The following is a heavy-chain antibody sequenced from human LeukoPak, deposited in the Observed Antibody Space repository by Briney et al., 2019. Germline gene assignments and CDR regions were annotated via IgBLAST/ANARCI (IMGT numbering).Heavy chain of an antibody. D-gene: IGHD3/OR15-3a*01. J-gene: IGHJ6*02. Sequence: GGSLRLSCAASGFIFSNYGVKWVRQAPGKVVGLVSGFYTNGNTRYADSLRGRFTISRDNAKNTLYLQMHSLRVNDTAVYYCAHLVWEYVGGLDVWGQGTAVTVSS. CDR3: AHLVWEYVGGLDV. V-gene: IGHV3-23*05. CDR1: GFIFSNYG. CDR2: FYTNGNT.